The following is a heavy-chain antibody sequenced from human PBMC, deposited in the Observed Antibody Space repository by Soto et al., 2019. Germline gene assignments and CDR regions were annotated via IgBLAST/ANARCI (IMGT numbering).Heavy chain of an antibody. Sequence: PSETLSLTCAVSGGSISSSNWWSWVRQPPGKGLEWIGEIYHSGSTNYNPSLKSRVTISVDKSKNQFSLKLSSVTAADTAVYYCARLSGRHSYGMDVWGQGTTVTVS. D-gene: IGHD1-26*01. J-gene: IGHJ6*02. V-gene: IGHV4-4*02. CDR1: GGSISSSNW. CDR3: ARLSGRHSYGMDV. CDR2: IYHSGST.